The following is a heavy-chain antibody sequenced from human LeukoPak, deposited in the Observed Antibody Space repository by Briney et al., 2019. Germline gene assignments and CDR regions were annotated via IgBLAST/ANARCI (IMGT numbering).Heavy chain of an antibody. Sequence: ASVKVSCKASGYTFTTYDINWVRQATGQGLEWMGWMSPNSGNTGYAQKFQGRVTITRNTSITTAYMELNTLRSEDTAVYYCARGLSIFGVVIYYFDYWGQGTLVTVSS. V-gene: IGHV1-8*01. CDR3: ARGLSIFGVVIYYFDY. CDR2: MSPNSGNT. CDR1: GYTFTTYD. D-gene: IGHD3-3*01. J-gene: IGHJ4*02.